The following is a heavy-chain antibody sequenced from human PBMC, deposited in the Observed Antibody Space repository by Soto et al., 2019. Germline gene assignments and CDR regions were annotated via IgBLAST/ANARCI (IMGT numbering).Heavy chain of an antibody. CDR2: ISPYDDDT. D-gene: IGHD3-22*01. Sequence: QAQFVQSGPEVKKPGASVKVSCKASGYTFSSYGISWVRQAPGQGLEWLGWISPYDDDTKYAQNLQGRVRMTTDTSTRTVYMDLRSLRSDDTAIYYCARGGYYDSSGSRNYHYYGMDVWGQGTTVTVSS. CDR3: ARGGYYDSSGSRNYHYYGMDV. V-gene: IGHV1-18*01. CDR1: GYTFSSYG. J-gene: IGHJ6*02.